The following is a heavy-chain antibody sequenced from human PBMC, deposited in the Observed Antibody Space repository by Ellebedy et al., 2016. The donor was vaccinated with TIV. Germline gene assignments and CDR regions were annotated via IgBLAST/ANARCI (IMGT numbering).Heavy chain of an antibody. CDR2: ISTYNGDT. CDR1: GYTFTNYG. V-gene: IGHV1-18*04. J-gene: IGHJ5*02. D-gene: IGHD3-16*01. Sequence: ASVKVSCKASGYTFTNYGISWVRQAPGQGLEWMGWISTYNGDTNYAQMFQGRVTMTTDTSTSTSHMELRSLRSDDTAVYYCARGFYERFDPWGQGTLVTVSS. CDR3: ARGFYERFDP.